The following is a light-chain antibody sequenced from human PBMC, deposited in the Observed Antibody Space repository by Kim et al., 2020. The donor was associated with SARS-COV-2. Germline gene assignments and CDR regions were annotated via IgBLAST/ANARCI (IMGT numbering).Light chain of an antibody. CDR2: DAS. Sequence: EVVMTQSPATLSVSPGERVTLSCRASQSVGSDLAWYQQRPGQAPRLLIYDASSKATDVPARFSGRGSGTEFTLTINSLQSEDFAVYYCQQYDNWPRTFGQGTKVEIK. J-gene: IGKJ1*01. CDR3: QQYDNWPRT. V-gene: IGKV3-15*01. CDR1: QSVGSD.